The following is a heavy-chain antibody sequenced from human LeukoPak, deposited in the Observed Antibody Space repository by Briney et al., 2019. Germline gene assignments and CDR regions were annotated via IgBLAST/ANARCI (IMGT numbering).Heavy chain of an antibody. Sequence: SETLSRTCTVSGGSISSYYWSWIRQPPGKGLEWIGYIYYSGSTNYNPSLKSRVTISVDTSKNQFSLKLSSVTAADTAVYYCARDSSSWTYWYFDLWGRGTLVTVSS. CDR2: IYYSGST. CDR1: GGSISSYY. CDR3: ARDSSSWTYWYFDL. J-gene: IGHJ2*01. D-gene: IGHD6-13*01. V-gene: IGHV4-59*13.